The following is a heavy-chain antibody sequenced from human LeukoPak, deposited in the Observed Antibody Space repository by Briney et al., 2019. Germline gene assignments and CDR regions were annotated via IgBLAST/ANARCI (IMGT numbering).Heavy chain of an antibody. CDR1: GGSISSGSYY. Sequence: SETLSLTCTVSGGSISSGSYYWSWIRQPAGKGLEWIGRIYTSGSTNYNPSLKSRVTISVDTSKNQFSLKLSSVTAADTAVYYCAKIVGATRRDNWFDPWGQGTLVTVSS. CDR3: AKIVGATRRDNWFDP. D-gene: IGHD1-26*01. J-gene: IGHJ5*02. CDR2: IYTSGST. V-gene: IGHV4-61*02.